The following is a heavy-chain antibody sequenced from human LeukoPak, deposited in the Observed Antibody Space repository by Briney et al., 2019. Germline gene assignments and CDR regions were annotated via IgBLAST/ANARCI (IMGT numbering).Heavy chain of an antibody. V-gene: IGHV3-23*01. D-gene: IGHD3-3*01. CDR2: ITGGGGST. CDR1: GFTVYSFA. CDR3: AKDGRSGAPFDR. Sequence: GGSLRLSCVASGFTVYSFAMSWVRQAPGKGLEWVSLITGGGGSTDYADSVKGRFTISGDNSKNTLYLQMNSLRVEDTATYYCAKDGRSGAPFDRWGQGTVLTVSS. J-gene: IGHJ4*02.